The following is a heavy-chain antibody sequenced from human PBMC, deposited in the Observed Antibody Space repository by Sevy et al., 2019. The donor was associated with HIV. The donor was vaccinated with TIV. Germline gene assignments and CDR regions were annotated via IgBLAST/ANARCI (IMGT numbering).Heavy chain of an antibody. Sequence: GGSLRLSCAASGFTFSSYAMSWVRQAPGKGLEWVSAISGSGGSTYYADSVKGRFTISRDNSKNTLYLQMNSLRAEDTAVYYCAKHWDRHYYARSGNDYWGQGTLVTVSS. CDR2: ISGSGGST. J-gene: IGHJ4*02. CDR1: GFTFSSYA. CDR3: AKHWDRHYYARSGNDY. D-gene: IGHD3-22*01. V-gene: IGHV3-23*01.